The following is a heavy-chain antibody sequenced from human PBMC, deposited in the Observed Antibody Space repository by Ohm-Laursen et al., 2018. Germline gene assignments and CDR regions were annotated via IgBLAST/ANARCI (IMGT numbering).Heavy chain of an antibody. CDR3: ARDSRSAAGIFDY. CDR2: ISYDGSNK. CDR1: GFTFSRYG. J-gene: IGHJ4*02. D-gene: IGHD6-13*01. V-gene: IGHV3-30*03. Sequence: SLRLSCAASGFTFSRYGMHWVRQAPGKGLEWVAVISYDGSNKYNADSVKGRFTVSRDNSKNTVYLQMNSLRAEDTAVYYCARDSRSAAGIFDYWGQGTLVTVSS.